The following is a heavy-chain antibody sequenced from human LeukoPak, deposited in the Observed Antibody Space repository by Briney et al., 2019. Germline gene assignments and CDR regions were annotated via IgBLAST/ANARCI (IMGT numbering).Heavy chain of an antibody. CDR1: GFTFSDYY. J-gene: IGHJ4*02. Sequence: GGSLRLSCAASGFTFSDYYMSWIRQAPGKGLEWVSYISSSGSTMYYADSVKGRFTISRDNAKNSLYPQMNSLRADDTAVYYCANFWSGYSPFDYWGQGTLVTVSS. CDR3: ANFWSGYSPFDY. D-gene: IGHD3-3*01. V-gene: IGHV3-11*04. CDR2: ISSSGSTM.